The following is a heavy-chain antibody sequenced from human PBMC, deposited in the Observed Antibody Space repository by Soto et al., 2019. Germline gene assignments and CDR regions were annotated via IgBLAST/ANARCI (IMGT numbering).Heavy chain of an antibody. V-gene: IGHV2-5*02. J-gene: IGHJ1*01. CDR3: APKGAGYRGFQY. CDR1: GFSLSTSGVG. Sequence: QITLKESGPTLVKPTQTLTLACTFSGFSLSTSGVGVGWIRQPPGKALEWLALIYWDDDKRYSPSLKSRLTIPIDTSKTQVVLTMTNMDPGDTATYYCAPKGAGYRGFQYWGQGTLVTVSS. CDR2: IYWDDDK. D-gene: IGHD5-12*01.